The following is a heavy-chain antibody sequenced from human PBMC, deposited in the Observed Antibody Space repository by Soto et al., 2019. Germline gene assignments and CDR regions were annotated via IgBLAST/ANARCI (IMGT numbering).Heavy chain of an antibody. J-gene: IGHJ5*02. CDR2: ISNSRRDYT. CDR3: ARDVPYWSGPHNWFDP. D-gene: IGHD3-3*01. CDR1: GFTFSDYD. V-gene: IGHV3-11*06. Sequence: GGSLRLSCAASGFTFSDYDMNWVRQAPGKWLEWISCISNSRRDYTKYADSVKGRFTISRDNAKNSLYLQMNSLRAEDTAVYYCARDVPYWSGPHNWFDPWGQGXLVTVYS.